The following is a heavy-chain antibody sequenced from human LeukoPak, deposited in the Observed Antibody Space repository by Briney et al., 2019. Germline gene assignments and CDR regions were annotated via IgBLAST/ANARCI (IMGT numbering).Heavy chain of an antibody. CDR1: GFTVSSNY. D-gene: IGHD4-23*01. CDR2: IYSGGST. J-gene: IGHJ2*01. Sequence: GGSLRLSCAASGFTVSSNYMSWVRQAPGKGLEWVSVIYSGGSTYYADSVKGRFTISRDNSKNTLYLQMNSLRAEDTAVYYCARAPIGSTVVTPRHWYFDLWGRGTLVTVSS. V-gene: IGHV3-53*01. CDR3: ARAPIGSTVVTPRHWYFDL.